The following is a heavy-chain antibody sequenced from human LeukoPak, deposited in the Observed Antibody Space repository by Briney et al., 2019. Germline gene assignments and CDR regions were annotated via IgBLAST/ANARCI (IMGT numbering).Heavy chain of an antibody. J-gene: IGHJ4*02. D-gene: IGHD5-24*01. Sequence: SETLSLTCTVSGGSISGSSYYWGWIRQPPGKGLEWIGTIYYSGSTYYNSSLKSRATISVDTSKNQFCLKLTSVTAADTAVYYCARDGYNPIDYWGQGTLVSVSS. CDR1: GGSISGSSYY. CDR3: ARDGYNPIDY. CDR2: IYYSGST. V-gene: IGHV4-39*02.